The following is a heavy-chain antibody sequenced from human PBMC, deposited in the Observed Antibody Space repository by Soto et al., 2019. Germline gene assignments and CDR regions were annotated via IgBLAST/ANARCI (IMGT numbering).Heavy chain of an antibody. CDR3: ARTRSFPLGFYYDGMDV. J-gene: IGHJ6*02. CDR1: GYSFESYW. D-gene: IGHD6-6*01. V-gene: IGHV5-51*01. CDR2: IYPGDSDT. Sequence: GESLKIPCQGSGYSFESYWIGRVRPMPGKDLEWMEIIYPGDSDTRYSPSFQGQLTISAVKSLRTACRQWASLKATDTALYYCARTRSFPLGFYYDGMDVWGQGTRVTVSS.